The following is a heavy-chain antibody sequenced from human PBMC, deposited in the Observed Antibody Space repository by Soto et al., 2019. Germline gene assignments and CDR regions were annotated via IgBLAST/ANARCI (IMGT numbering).Heavy chain of an antibody. CDR1: GFSVSGWY. CDR2: LKDRSQNYAT. J-gene: IGHJ5*01. CDR3: AREGDARWLDS. D-gene: IGHD1-26*01. Sequence: EVQLVESEGDLVQPGGSARLSCAASGFSVSGWYMDWVRQAPGKGLEWVARLKDRSQNYATEYAASVKGRFTVSRHPSQNSIFLQMNSLKIEDTAVYYCAREGDARWLDSWDQGTLVTVS. V-gene: IGHV3-72*01.